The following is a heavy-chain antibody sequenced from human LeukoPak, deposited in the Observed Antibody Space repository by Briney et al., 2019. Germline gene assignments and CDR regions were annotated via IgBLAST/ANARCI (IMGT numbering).Heavy chain of an antibody. CDR2: ISGNGGSA. V-gene: IGHV3-23*01. CDR3: AKVGSSGWYAMDV. Sequence: GGSLRLSCTASGLTFTYYAMTWVRQAPGKGLEWVSLISGNGGSAKYADSVKGRFTISRDNSKNTLFLQMSSLRAEDTAIYYCAKVGSSGWYAMDVWGRGTSVTVS. D-gene: IGHD6-19*01. J-gene: IGHJ6*02. CDR1: GLTFTYYA.